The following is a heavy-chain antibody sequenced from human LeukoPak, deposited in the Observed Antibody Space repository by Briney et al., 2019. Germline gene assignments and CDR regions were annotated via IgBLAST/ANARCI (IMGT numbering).Heavy chain of an antibody. V-gene: IGHV4-34*01. CDR2: INHSGST. Sequence: PSETLSLTCAVYGGSFSGYYWSWIRQPPGKGLEWGGDINHSGSTNYNPSLKTRVTISVDTSKNQFSLKLSSVTAADTAVYYCASSGYDYVWGSYRLTYYVDYWGQGTLVTVSS. CDR1: GGSFSGYY. CDR3: ASSGYDYVWGSYRLTYYVDY. D-gene: IGHD3-16*02. J-gene: IGHJ4*02.